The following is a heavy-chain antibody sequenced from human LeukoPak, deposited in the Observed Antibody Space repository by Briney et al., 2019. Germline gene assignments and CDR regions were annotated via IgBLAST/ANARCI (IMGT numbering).Heavy chain of an antibody. CDR1: GGSISSYY. CDR3: AGRQHIVAVTATRGSFDM. Sequence: SETLSLTCIVSGGSISSYYWSWIRQPPGKGLEWIGYVLNSGRTNLNPSIRSRATMSVDTSKNQFSLKLSSLTAADTAVYYCAGRQHIVAVTATRGSFDMWGQGTMVTVSS. CDR2: VLNSGRT. D-gene: IGHD2-21*02. V-gene: IGHV4-59*01. J-gene: IGHJ3*02.